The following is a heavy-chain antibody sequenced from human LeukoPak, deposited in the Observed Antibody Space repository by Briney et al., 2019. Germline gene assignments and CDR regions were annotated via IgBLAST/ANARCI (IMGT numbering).Heavy chain of an antibody. Sequence: SETLFLTCTVSGGSLSPYHWSWIRQPPGKGLEWIGNIYYSGATNYNPSLKSRVTISVDTSKNQFSLKLTSVTAADTAVYYCARGLRSRDGYNYDYFDDWGQGTLVTVSS. D-gene: IGHD5-24*01. CDR1: GGSLSPYH. CDR2: IYYSGAT. J-gene: IGHJ4*02. CDR3: ARGLRSRDGYNYDYFDD. V-gene: IGHV4-59*01.